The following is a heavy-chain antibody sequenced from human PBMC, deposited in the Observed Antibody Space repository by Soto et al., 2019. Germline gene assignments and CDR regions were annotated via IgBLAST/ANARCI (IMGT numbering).Heavy chain of an antibody. D-gene: IGHD3-22*01. CDR2: LSNSGRKN. CDR1: GFTFSNFD. CDR3: ARVATVYDDNLAGFYFPY. J-gene: IGHJ4*02. V-gene: IGHV3-30*04. Sequence: PGGSLRLSCAASGFTFSNFDMHWVRQAPGKGLEWVAFLSNSGRKNYYADSVEGRFTISRDNSKNTLYLQMHSLRTEDTAVYFCARVATVYDDNLAGFYFPYWGQGTLVTVS.